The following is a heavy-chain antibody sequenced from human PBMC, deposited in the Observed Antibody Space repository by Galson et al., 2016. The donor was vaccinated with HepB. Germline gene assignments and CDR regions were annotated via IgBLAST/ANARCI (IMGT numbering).Heavy chain of an antibody. V-gene: IGHV3-30*18. D-gene: IGHD6-13*01. J-gene: IGHJ6*04. CDR1: GFTFSSYG. CDR2: ISYDGSNK. Sequence: LRLSCAASGFTFSSYGMHWVRQAPGKGLEWVAVISYDGSNKYYADSVKGRFTISRDNSKNTLYLQMNSLRAEDTAVYYCAKDRSSQQLVLLYYYYGMDVWGKGTRSPSPQ. CDR3: AKDRSSQQLVLLYYYYGMDV.